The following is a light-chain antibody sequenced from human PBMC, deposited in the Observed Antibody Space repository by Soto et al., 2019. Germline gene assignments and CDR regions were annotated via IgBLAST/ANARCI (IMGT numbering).Light chain of an antibody. V-gene: IGKV3-15*01. Sequence: EIVMTQSPATLSVSPGERANLSCRASQSVSSNLAWYQQKPGQPPRLLIYDASTRATGIPARFSGSGSGTEYTLSISSLQSEDSEFYCRKQFIWHPVTVTFGGGTKVEIQ. CDR1: QSVSSN. J-gene: IGKJ4*01. CDR2: DAS. CDR3: KQFIWHPVTVT.